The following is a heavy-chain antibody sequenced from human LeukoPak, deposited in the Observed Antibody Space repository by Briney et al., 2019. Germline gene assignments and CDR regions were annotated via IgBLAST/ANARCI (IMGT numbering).Heavy chain of an antibody. CDR3: ARSGGSAGGY. CDR1: GGSISSGSYY. V-gene: IGHV4-30-2*01. CDR2: IHQSGST. Sequence: SQTLSLTCTVSGGSISSGSYYWSWTRQPPGKGLEWIGYIHQSGSTYYNPSLKSRVTISVDRSKNRFSLILTSLTAADTAVYYCARSGGSAGGYWGQGTLVTVSS. D-gene: IGHD6-25*01. J-gene: IGHJ4*02.